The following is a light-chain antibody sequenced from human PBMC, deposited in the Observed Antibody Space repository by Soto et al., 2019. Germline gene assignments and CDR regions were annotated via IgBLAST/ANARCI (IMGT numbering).Light chain of an antibody. CDR3: AAWDDSLNGFV. Sequence: SALTQPPSASGTPGQRVTISCSGGSSNIGSNTVIWYQQLPGTAPKLLIYSNTQRPSGVPDRFSGSKSGTSASLAISGLQSEDEADYYCAAWDDSLNGFVFGTGTKVTVL. J-gene: IGLJ1*01. CDR1: SSNIGSNT. V-gene: IGLV1-44*01. CDR2: SNT.